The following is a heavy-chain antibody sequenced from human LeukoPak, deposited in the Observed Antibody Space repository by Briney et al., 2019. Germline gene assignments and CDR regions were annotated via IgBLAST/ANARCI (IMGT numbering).Heavy chain of an antibody. CDR1: GFTFSNAW. Sequence: GGSLRLSCAASGFTFSNAWMSWVRQAPGKGLEWVGRIKSKTDGGTTDYAAPVKGRFTISRDDSKNTLYLQMNSLKTEDTAVYYCTPRDGYNLRVWWGQGTLVTVSS. CDR2: IKSKTDGGTT. CDR3: TPRDGYNLRVW. V-gene: IGHV3-15*01. J-gene: IGHJ4*02. D-gene: IGHD5-24*01.